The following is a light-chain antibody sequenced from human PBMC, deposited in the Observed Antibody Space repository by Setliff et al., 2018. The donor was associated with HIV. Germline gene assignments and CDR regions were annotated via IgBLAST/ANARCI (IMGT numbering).Light chain of an antibody. CDR3: CSYGSSGTYV. J-gene: IGLJ1*01. CDR1: RSNIGRNS. Sequence: QSVLTQPPSASGTPGQRVTISCSGSRSNIGRNSVTWYQQFPGAAPKLLIYSNIQQPSGVPDRFSGSKSGSSASLAISGLQSEDEADYYCCSYGSSGTYVFGGGTKGTVL. V-gene: IGLV1-44*01. CDR2: SNI.